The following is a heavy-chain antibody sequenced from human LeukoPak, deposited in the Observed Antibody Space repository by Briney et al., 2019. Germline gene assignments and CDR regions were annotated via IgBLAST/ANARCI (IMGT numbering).Heavy chain of an antibody. D-gene: IGHD3-3*01. CDR1: GASISSGNFH. CDR3: ARYDFTFDY. Sequence: SETLSLTCTVSGASISSGNFHWSWIRQHPGKGLEWIGYIHHSGATYYNPPLKSRFTISVDTSKNQSSLKLSSVTAADTAVYFCARYDFTFDYWGQGTLVTVSS. CDR2: IHHSGAT. J-gene: IGHJ4*02. V-gene: IGHV4-31*03.